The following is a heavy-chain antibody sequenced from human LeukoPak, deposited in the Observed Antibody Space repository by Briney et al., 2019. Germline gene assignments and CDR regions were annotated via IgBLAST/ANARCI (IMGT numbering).Heavy chain of an antibody. Sequence: SVKVSCKASGGTFSSYAISWVRQAPGQGLEWMGGIIPIFGTANYAQKFQGRVTITADESTSTAYMELSSLRSGDTAVYYCATPGGTGLRWAFDYWGQGTLVTVSS. V-gene: IGHV1-69*01. D-gene: IGHD4-23*01. CDR3: ATPGGTGLRWAFDY. J-gene: IGHJ4*02. CDR1: GGTFSSYA. CDR2: IIPIFGTA.